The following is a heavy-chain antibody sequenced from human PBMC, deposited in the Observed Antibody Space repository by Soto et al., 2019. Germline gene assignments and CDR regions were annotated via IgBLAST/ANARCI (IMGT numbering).Heavy chain of an antibody. D-gene: IGHD5-12*01. CDR2: INPSGGST. CDR3: ASNGYSGYAVYYYYGMDV. V-gene: IGHV1-46*01. Sequence: ASVKVSCKASGHASTSYYMHWVRQAPGQGLEWMGIINPSGGSTSYAQKFQGRVTMTRDTSTSTVYMELSSLRSEDTAVYYCASNGYSGYAVYYYYGMDVWGQGTTVTVSS. CDR1: GHASTSYY. J-gene: IGHJ6*02.